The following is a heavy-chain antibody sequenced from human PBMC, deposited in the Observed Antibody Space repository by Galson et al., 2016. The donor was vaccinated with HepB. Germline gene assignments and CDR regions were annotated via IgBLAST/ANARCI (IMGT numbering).Heavy chain of an antibody. D-gene: IGHD2-15*01. Sequence: SLRLSCAASGFTFSDAGMHWVRQAPGKGLEWVAVSSFDGNYNTYADSVEGRFTISRDNSNNTLFLQMDSLRAEETAVCYCARDIEGGPYGLDVWGQGTTVTVSS. CDR2: SSFDGNYN. CDR3: ARDIEGGPYGLDV. CDR1: GFTFSDAG. J-gene: IGHJ6*02. V-gene: IGHV3-30*03.